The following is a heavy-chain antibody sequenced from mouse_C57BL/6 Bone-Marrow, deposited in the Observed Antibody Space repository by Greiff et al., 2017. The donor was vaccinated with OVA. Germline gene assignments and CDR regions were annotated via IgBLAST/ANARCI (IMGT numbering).Heavy chain of an antibody. CDR1: GYTFTSYW. J-gene: IGHJ2*01. D-gene: IGHD1-1*01. CDR3: ARSLITTRSLDY. V-gene: IGHV1-64*01. Sequence: VQLQQSGPELVKPGASVKLSCKASGYTFTSYWMHWVKQRPGQGLEWIGMIHPNSGSTNYNEKFKSKATLTVDKSSSTAYMQLSSLTSEDSAVYYCARSLITTRSLDYWGQGTTLTVSS. CDR2: IHPNSGST.